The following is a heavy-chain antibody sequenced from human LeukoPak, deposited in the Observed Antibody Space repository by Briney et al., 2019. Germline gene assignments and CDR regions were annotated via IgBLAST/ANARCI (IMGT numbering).Heavy chain of an antibody. Sequence: GGSLRLSCAASGFTVSSNFMSWVRQAPGKGPEWVSVIYSGGTTYYADSVKGRFTISRDNSKNTLYLQMNSLRAEDTAVYYCAKDFIAVAGTYFDYWGQGTLVTVSS. CDR2: IYSGGTT. V-gene: IGHV3-53*01. CDR3: AKDFIAVAGTYFDY. CDR1: GFTVSSNF. J-gene: IGHJ4*02. D-gene: IGHD6-19*01.